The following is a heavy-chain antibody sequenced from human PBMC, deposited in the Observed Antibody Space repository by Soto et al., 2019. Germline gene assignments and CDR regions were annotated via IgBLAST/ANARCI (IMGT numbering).Heavy chain of an antibody. CDR1: GFTFSSYS. V-gene: IGHV3-21*01. CDR3: ARLIGGYYFVSDITHYYGMDV. CDR2: ISSSRSYI. Sequence: GGSLRLSCAASGFTFSSYSMNWVRQAPGKGLEWVSSISSSRSYIYYADSVKGRFTISRDNAKNSLYLQMNSLRAEDTAVYYCARLIGGYYFVSDITHYYGMDVWGQGTTVTVSS. J-gene: IGHJ6*02. D-gene: IGHD3-22*01.